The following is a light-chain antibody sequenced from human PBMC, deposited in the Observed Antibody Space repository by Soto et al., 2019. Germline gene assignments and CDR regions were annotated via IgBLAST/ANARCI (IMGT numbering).Light chain of an antibody. V-gene: IGKV1-33*01. CDR1: HDIKNY. CDR3: QQFDDLKLP. CDR2: DAS. J-gene: IGKJ4*01. Sequence: DIQMTQSPSSLSASVGARVTITCQASHDIKNYINWYQQKPGKAPKLLIYDASNLETGVPSRFSGRGFGTHFTFTISNLQPEVTATYFCQQFDDLKLPFGRGPGVDIX.